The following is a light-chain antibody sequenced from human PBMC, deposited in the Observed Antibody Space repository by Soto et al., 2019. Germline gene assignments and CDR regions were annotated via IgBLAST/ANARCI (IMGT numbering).Light chain of an antibody. CDR1: SSNIGSNT. V-gene: IGLV1-44*01. CDR2: SNI. Sequence: QSVLTQPPSASGTPGQRVTISCSGSSSNIGSNTVNWYQHLPGTAPKLLIYSNIQRPSGVPDRFSGSKSGTSASLAISGLQSEDEADYYCAAWDDSLNGWVFGGGTKLTVL. CDR3: AAWDDSLNGWV. J-gene: IGLJ3*02.